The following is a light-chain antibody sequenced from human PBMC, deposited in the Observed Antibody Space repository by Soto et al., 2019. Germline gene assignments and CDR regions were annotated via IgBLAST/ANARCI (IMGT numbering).Light chain of an antibody. CDR3: QQYYSLWT. CDR1: QTISSW. CDR2: KAS. J-gene: IGKJ1*01. Sequence: DNQMTQSPSTLSGKVGDRVTITCRASQTISSWLAWYQQKPGKAPKLLIYKASTLKSGVPSRFSGSGSGTEFTLTISSLQPDDFATYYCQQYYSLWTFGPGTKVDVK. V-gene: IGKV1-5*03.